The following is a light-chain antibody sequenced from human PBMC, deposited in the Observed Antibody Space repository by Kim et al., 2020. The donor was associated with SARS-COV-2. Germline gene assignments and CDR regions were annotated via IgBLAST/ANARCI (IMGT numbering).Light chain of an antibody. CDR3: QQYNSYPYT. CDR2: DAS. V-gene: IGKV1-5*01. CDR1: QSISRW. J-gene: IGKJ2*01. Sequence: DIQMTQSHSTLSASVGDRVTITCRARQSISRWSAWYQQKPGKAPKLLIFDASSLESGVPSRFSGSGSGTEFTLTISSLQPDDLATYYCQQYNSYPYTFGQGTKLEI.